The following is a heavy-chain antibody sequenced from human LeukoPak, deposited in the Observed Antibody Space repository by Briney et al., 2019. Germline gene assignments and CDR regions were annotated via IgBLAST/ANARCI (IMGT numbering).Heavy chain of an antibody. CDR2: ISSSSSYI. CDR3: ARVGSTSCYDY. V-gene: IGHV3-21*01. D-gene: IGHD2-2*01. CDR1: GFTFSSYS. J-gene: IGHJ4*02. Sequence: GGSLRLSCAASGFTFSSYSMNWVRQAPGKGLEWVSSISSSSSYIYYADSVKGRFTISRDNAKNSLYLQMNSLRAEDAAVYYCARVGSTSCYDYWGQGTLVTVSS.